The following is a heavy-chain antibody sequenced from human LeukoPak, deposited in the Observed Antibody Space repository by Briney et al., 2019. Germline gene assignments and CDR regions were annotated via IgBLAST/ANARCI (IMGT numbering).Heavy chain of an antibody. Sequence: GGSLRLSCAASGFTFSSYAMSWVRQAPGKGLEWVSAISGSGGSTYYADSVKGRFTISRDNSKNTLYLQMNSLRAEDTAVYYCAKDPRIIMIVRASAWGQGTLVTVSS. CDR1: GFTFSSYA. CDR3: AKDPRIIMIVRASA. V-gene: IGHV3-23*01. J-gene: IGHJ4*02. CDR2: ISGSGGST. D-gene: IGHD3-22*01.